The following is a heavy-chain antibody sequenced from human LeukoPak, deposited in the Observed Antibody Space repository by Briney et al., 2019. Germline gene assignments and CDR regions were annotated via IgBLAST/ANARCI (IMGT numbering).Heavy chain of an antibody. J-gene: IGHJ4*02. D-gene: IGHD1-26*01. V-gene: IGHV1-8*03. CDR2: MNPNSGNT. Sequence: ASVKVSCKASGYTFTSYDINWVRQATGQGLEWMGWMNPNSGNTGYAQKFQGRVTITRNTSISTAYMELSSLRSEDTAVYYCVREGVGATTGDYWGQGTLVTVSS. CDR1: GYTFTSYD. CDR3: VREGVGATTGDY.